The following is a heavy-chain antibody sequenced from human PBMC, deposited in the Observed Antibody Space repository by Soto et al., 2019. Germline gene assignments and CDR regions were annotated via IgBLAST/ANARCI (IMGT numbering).Heavy chain of an antibody. Sequence: QVQLQESGPGLVKPSQTLSLTCTVSGGSISSGDYYWSWIRQPPGKGLEWIGYIYYSGSTYYNPSLNSRVTISVDTSKNQFSLKLSSVTAVDTAVYYCAISGGNSVDFDYWGQGTLVTVSS. CDR2: IYYSGST. CDR1: GGSISSGDYY. CDR3: AISGGNSVDFDY. D-gene: IGHD2-21*02. J-gene: IGHJ4*02. V-gene: IGHV4-30-4*01.